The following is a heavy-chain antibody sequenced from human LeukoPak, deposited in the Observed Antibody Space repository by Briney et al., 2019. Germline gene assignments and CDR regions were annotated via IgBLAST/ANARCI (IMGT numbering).Heavy chain of an antibody. CDR2: ISSSSSTI. CDR3: ARETSREIDY. D-gene: IGHD1-1*01. V-gene: IGHV3-48*04. CDR1: GFTFSSFS. J-gene: IGHJ4*02. Sequence: PGGSRNLSFPPSGFTFSSFSLNWFRQAPGKGLEWVSYISSSSSTIYYADSVKGRFTISRDNAKNSLYLQMNSLRAEDTAVYYCARETSREIDYWGQGTLVTVSS.